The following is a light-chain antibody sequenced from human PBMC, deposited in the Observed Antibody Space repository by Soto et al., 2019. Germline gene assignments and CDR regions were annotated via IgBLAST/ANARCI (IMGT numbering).Light chain of an antibody. CDR2: DVS. V-gene: IGLV2-14*03. CDR1: SGDVGGYNY. CDR3: SSYTTSNTRQIV. Sequence: QSVLTQPASVSGSPGQSITISCTGTSGDVGGYNYVSWYQHHPGKAPKLTIFDVSNRPSGVSNRFSGSKSGNTASLTISGLQPEDEADYYCSSYTTSNTRQIVFGTGTKVTVL. J-gene: IGLJ1*01.